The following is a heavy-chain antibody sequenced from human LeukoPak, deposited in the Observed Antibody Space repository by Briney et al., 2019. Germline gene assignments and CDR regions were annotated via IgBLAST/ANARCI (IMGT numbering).Heavy chain of an antibody. CDR1: GFTFTDYY. J-gene: IGHJ4*02. CDR3: ARNAYYSVDY. D-gene: IGHD2/OR15-2a*01. CDR2: IYHSGST. V-gene: IGHV4-4*02. Sequence: GSLRLSCATSGFTFTDYYMSWVRQPPGKGLEWIGEIYHSGSTNYSPSLKSRVTISVDKSKNQFSLILTSVSAADTAVYYCARNAYYSVDYWGQGTLVTVSS.